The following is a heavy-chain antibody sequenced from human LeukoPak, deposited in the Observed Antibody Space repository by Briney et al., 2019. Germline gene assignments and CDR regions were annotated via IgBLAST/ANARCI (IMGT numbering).Heavy chain of an antibody. V-gene: IGHV1-18*01. CDR3: ARDVFDILTGYLSGYYYYMDV. Sequence: GASVKASCKASVYTFTSYGITWVRQAPGQGLEWMGWISAYNGNTNYAQKLQGRVTMTTDTSTSTAYMELRSLRSDDTAVYYCARDVFDILTGYLSGYYYYMDVWGKGTTVIVSS. D-gene: IGHD3-9*01. J-gene: IGHJ6*03. CDR2: ISAYNGNT. CDR1: VYTFTSYG.